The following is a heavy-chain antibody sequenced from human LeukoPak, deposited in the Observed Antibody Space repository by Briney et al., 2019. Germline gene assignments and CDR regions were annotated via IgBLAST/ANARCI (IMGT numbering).Heavy chain of an antibody. CDR3: AKVLKVDALGFLEWLSPGTH. D-gene: IGHD3-3*01. V-gene: IGHV3-74*01. Sequence: PGGSLRLSCAASGFTFSSYWMHWVRQAPGKGLVWVSRINSDGSNIIYADSVKGRFTISRDNSKNTLYLQMNSLRPDDTAAYYCAKVLKVDALGFLEWLSPGTHWGQGTLVTVSS. CDR1: GFTFSSYW. J-gene: IGHJ4*02. CDR2: INSDGSNI.